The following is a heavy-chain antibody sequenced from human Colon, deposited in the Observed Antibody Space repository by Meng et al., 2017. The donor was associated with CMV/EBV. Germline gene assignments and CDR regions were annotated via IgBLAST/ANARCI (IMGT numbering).Heavy chain of an antibody. V-gene: IGHV3-9*01. CDR2: INYNSDNI. Sequence: SLKISCAVSGFNFNPYNLNWVRQAPGKGLEWVAGINYNSDNIQYADSVKGRFTISRDNAKNSLYLQMNSLRAEDTALYYCVKDTDSSGWYVLFDLWGQGTLVTVSS. D-gene: IGHD6-19*01. J-gene: IGHJ4*02. CDR1: GFNFNPYN. CDR3: VKDTDSSGWYVLFDL.